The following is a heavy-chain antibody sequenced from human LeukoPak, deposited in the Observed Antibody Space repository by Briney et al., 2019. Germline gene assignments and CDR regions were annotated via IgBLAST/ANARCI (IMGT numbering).Heavy chain of an antibody. Sequence: HPGGSLRLSCAASGFTFSSYWMHWVRQAPGKGLVWVSRINSDGSSTSYADSVKGRFTISRDNAKNTLYLQMNSLRAEDTAVHYCARVAPEDRRPITEYFQHWGQGTLVTVSS. D-gene: IGHD1-14*01. CDR2: INSDGSST. J-gene: IGHJ1*01. V-gene: IGHV3-74*01. CDR1: GFTFSSYW. CDR3: ARVAPEDRRPITEYFQH.